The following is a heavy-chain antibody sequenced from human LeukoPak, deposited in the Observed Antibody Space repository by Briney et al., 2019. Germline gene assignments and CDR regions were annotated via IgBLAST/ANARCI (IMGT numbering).Heavy chain of an antibody. V-gene: IGHV3-74*01. J-gene: IGHJ4*01. CDR1: GFTLSTHW. CDR3: ARGPGSSGGAYVGDY. CDR2: ADGGGSST. Sequence: PGGSLRLSCAASGFTLSTHWMHWVRQVPGRGPVWVSRADGGGSSTSYADSVKGRFSISRDNAKSTLYLQMNGLRAEDTAVYYCARGPGSSGGAYVGDYWGHGTLVTVSS. D-gene: IGHD3-22*01.